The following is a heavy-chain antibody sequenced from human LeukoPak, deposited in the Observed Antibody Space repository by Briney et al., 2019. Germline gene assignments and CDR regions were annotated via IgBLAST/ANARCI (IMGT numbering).Heavy chain of an antibody. CDR2: IRYDRTNK. CDR1: GFTLSTYG. D-gene: IGHD2-15*01. V-gene: IGHV3-30*02. Sequence: GGSLRLSCAASGFTLSTYGMHWVRQAPGKGLQWVSFIRYDRTNKYYADSVKGRFTISRDNSKNTLYLQMNSLRAEDTAVYYCAKEILALSAYPATLEYWGQGTLVTVSS. CDR3: AKEILALSAYPATLEY. J-gene: IGHJ4*02.